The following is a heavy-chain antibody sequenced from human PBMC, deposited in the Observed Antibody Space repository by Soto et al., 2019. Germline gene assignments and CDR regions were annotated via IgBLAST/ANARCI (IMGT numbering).Heavy chain of an antibody. CDR2: VSGSGGST. CDR1: GFTFSSYA. CDR3: AKAWGIDY. J-gene: IGHJ4*02. V-gene: IGHV3-23*01. D-gene: IGHD7-27*01. Sequence: GGSLRLSCAASGFTFSSYAMSWVRQAPGKGLEWISSVSGSGGSTYYADSVKGRFTISRDNSKNTLYLQMNSLRVEDTAIYYCAKAWGIDYWGQGTLVTVSS.